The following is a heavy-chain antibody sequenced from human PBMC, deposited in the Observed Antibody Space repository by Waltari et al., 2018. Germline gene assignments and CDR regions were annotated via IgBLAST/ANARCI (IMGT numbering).Heavy chain of an antibody. Sequence: QVQLVQSGAEVKKPGASVKVSCKASGYTFTGYYMHWVRQAPGQGLEWMGRINPNSGGTNYAQKFKGRVTMTRDTSISTAYMELSRLRADDTAVYYCAREQWLVHDDAFDIWGQGTMVTVSS. D-gene: IGHD6-19*01. CDR2: INPNSGGT. CDR1: GYTFTGYY. J-gene: IGHJ3*02. CDR3: AREQWLVHDDAFDI. V-gene: IGHV1-2*06.